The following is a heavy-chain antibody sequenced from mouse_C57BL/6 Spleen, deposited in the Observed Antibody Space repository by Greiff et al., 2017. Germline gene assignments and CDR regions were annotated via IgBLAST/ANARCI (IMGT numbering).Heavy chain of an antibody. Sequence: EVKLVESGGGLVKPGGSLKLSCAASGFTFSDYGMHLVRQAPEKGLEWVAYISSGSSTIYYADTVKGRFTISRDNAKNTLFLQMTSLRSEDTAMYYCARGYEYAWGTGTTVTVSS. CDR2: ISSGSSTI. J-gene: IGHJ1*03. D-gene: IGHD2-4*01. CDR3: ARGYEYA. V-gene: IGHV5-17*01. CDR1: GFTFSDYG.